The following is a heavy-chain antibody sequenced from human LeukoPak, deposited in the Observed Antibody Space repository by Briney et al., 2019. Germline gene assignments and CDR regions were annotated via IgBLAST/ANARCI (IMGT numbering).Heavy chain of an antibody. CDR2: INHSGST. J-gene: IGHJ6*03. CDR1: GGSFSGYY. Sequence: SETLSLTCAVYGGSFSGYYWSWIRQPPGKGLEWIGEINHSGSTNYNPSLKSRVTISVDTSKNQFSLKLSSVTAADTAVYYCARGRGYYYYYMDVWGKGTTVTVSS. CDR3: ARGRGYYYYYMDV. D-gene: IGHD2-15*01. V-gene: IGHV4-34*01.